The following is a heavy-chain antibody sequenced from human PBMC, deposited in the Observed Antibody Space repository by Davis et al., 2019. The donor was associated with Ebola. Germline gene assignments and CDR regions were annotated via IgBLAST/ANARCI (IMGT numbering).Heavy chain of an antibody. Sequence: PSETLSLTCTVSGGSISGYYWSWIRQPAGKGLEWIGRIYSSGSTNYNPSLKSRVTMSVDTSRNQLSLKLTSVTAADTAVYYCARGVLLGDNRFDPWGQGTLVTVSS. CDR3: ARGVLLGDNRFDP. CDR1: GGSISGYY. J-gene: IGHJ5*02. D-gene: IGHD3-9*01. V-gene: IGHV4-4*07. CDR2: IYSSGST.